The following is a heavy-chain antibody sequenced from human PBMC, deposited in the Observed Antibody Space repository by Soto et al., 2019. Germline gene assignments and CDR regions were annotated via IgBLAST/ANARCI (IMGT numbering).Heavy chain of an antibody. V-gene: IGHV3-30*09. Sequence: QGHLVESGGGVVQPGTSLRLSCAVSGLNFRNYYIHWVRQAPGKGLQWVAVISSDGNTKFYADSVQGRFAMSRDNSRNTAFLEMNTLRNDDAAMYSCAGTLTFRPLFDYWGQGTPVAVSS. CDR2: ISSDGNTK. CDR1: GLNFRNYY. J-gene: IGHJ4*02. D-gene: IGHD1-7*01. CDR3: AGTLTFRPLFDY.